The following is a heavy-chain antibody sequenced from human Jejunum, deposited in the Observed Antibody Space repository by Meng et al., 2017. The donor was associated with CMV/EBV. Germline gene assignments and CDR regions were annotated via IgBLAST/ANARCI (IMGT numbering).Heavy chain of an antibody. CDR1: FTFSDYY. Sequence: FTFSDYYMGWIRQVPGKGLEWIAYISGSGTTTYYADSVKGRFTISRDNAKNSLYLQMNSLRAEDTALYYCAQTGARGFGAGYGMDVWGQGTTVTVSS. D-gene: IGHD3-10*01. CDR3: AQTGARGFGAGYGMDV. CDR2: ISGSGTTT. J-gene: IGHJ6*02. V-gene: IGHV3-11*01.